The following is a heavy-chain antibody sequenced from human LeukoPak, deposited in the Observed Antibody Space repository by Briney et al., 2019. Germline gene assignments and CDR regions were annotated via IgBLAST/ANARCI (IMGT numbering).Heavy chain of an antibody. D-gene: IGHD3-22*01. Sequence: KVSCKASGGTFSSYAISWVRQAPGQGLEWMGGIIPIFGTANYAQKFQGRVTITADDSTSPAYMELSSLRSEDTAVYYCARGAAGTETDYYDSSGYYSYYFDYWGQGTLVTVSS. CDR1: GGTFSSYA. CDR3: ARGAAGTETDYYDSSGYYSYYFDY. J-gene: IGHJ4*02. CDR2: IIPIFGTA. V-gene: IGHV1-69*01.